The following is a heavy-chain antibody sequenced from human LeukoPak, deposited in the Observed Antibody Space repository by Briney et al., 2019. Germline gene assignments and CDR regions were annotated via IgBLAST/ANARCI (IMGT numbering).Heavy chain of an antibody. D-gene: IGHD3-10*01. CDR3: ARRGGYGSGSYFGY. Sequence: PSETLSLTCTVSGGSISSGSYYWGWLRQTPGKGLEWIGNIFYSGRTYYKPSLKSRVTISVVTSKNQFSLKLISVTAADTAVYYCARRGGYGSGSYFGYWGQGTLVTVSS. CDR2: IFYSGRT. V-gene: IGHV4-39*01. CDR1: GGSISSGSYY. J-gene: IGHJ4*02.